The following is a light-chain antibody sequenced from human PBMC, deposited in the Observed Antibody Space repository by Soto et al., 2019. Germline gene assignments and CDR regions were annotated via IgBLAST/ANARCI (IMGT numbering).Light chain of an antibody. J-gene: IGKJ5*01. Sequence: DIPMTQSPSSLSASVGDRITITCHASQDISNYLNWYQQMPGKAPKLLIYDASNLETGVPSRFSGSGSGTDFTFTISNLQPEDIATYYCQQYDNLPITFGQGTRLEIK. CDR3: QQYDNLPIT. V-gene: IGKV1-33*01. CDR2: DAS. CDR1: QDISNY.